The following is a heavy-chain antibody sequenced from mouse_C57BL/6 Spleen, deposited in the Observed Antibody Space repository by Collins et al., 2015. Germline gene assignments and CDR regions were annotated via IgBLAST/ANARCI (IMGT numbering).Heavy chain of an antibody. CDR1: AYSFTDYN. D-gene: IGHD2-4*01. J-gene: IGHJ3*01. Sequence: EFQLQQSGPELVKPGASVKISCKASAYSFTDYNMNWVKQSDGKSLEWIGLIDPNYGTTTYNQKFKGKATLTVDQSSSTAYMQLNSLSSEDSAVYYCARSAYYDYPFPYWGQGTLGHCLC. V-gene: IGHV1-39*01. CDR3: ARSAYYDYPFPY. CDR2: IDPNYGTT.